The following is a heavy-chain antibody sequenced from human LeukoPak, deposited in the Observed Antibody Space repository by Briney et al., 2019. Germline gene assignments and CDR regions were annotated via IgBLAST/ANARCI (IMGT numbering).Heavy chain of an antibody. CDR3: ARDLGTSGWYTFDY. Sequence: SQTLSLTCAISGDSVSSNNGAWNWIRQSPSRGLEWLGRTYYRSKWYNDYAGPMRGRISISADTSKNQFSLHLTSVTPEDTAVYYCARDLGTSGWYTFDYWSQGTLVTIST. CDR1: GDSVSSNNGA. CDR2: TYYRSKWYN. D-gene: IGHD6-19*01. J-gene: IGHJ4*02. V-gene: IGHV6-1*01.